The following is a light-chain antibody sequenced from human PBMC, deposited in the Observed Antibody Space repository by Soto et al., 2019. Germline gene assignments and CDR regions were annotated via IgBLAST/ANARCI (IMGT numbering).Light chain of an antibody. CDR2: DAS. J-gene: IGKJ3*01. V-gene: IGKV1-33*01. CDR1: QDISNY. CDR3: QQYDNIPRVT. Sequence: DIQMTQSPSSLSASVGDRVTITCQASQDISNYLNWYQQKPGKAHKLLIYDASNLETGVPSRFSGSGSGTDFTFTISSLQHEDIATYYCQQYDNIPRVTFGPGTKVDIK.